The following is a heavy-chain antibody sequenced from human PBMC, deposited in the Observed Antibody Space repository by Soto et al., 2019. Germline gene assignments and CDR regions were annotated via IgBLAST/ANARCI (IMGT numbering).Heavy chain of an antibody. CDR2: INPNSGGT. V-gene: IGHV1-2*04. CDR1: GYTFTGYY. Sequence: ASVKVSCKASGYTFTGYYMHWVRQAPGQGLEWMGWINPNSGGTNYAQKFQGWVTMTRDTSISTAYMELSRLRSDDTAVYYCAREGHIDWGNAFDIWGQGTMVTVSS. D-gene: IGHD3-9*01. J-gene: IGHJ3*02. CDR3: AREGHIDWGNAFDI.